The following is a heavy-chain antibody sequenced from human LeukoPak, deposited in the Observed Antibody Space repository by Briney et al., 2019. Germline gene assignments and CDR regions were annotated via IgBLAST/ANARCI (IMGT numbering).Heavy chain of an antibody. CDR2: MNPNSGNT. CDR1: GYTFTSYD. J-gene: IGHJ5*02. V-gene: IGHV1-8*01. D-gene: IGHD3-3*01. CDR3: ARGRGGTIFGVVIIRWFDP. Sequence: GASVKVSCKASGYTFTSYDINWVRQATGRGLEWMGWMNPNSGNTGYAQKFQGRVTMTRNTSISTAYMELSSLRSEDTAVYYCARGRGGTIFGVVIIRWFDPWGQGTLVTVSS.